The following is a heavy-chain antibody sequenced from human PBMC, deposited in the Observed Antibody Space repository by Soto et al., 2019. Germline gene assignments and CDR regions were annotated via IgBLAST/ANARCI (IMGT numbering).Heavy chain of an antibody. CDR1: GYTFTTYG. J-gene: IGHJ6*02. V-gene: IGHV1-18*01. CDR3: ARGDPPGTTIYYYYGMDV. D-gene: IGHD1-7*01. Sequence: ASVKVSCKASGYTFTTYGLTWVRQAPGQGLEWMGWINGYNGNTKYAQKFQGRVTMTTDTSTSTAYMELRSLRSDDTAVYYCARGDPPGTTIYYYYGMDVWGQGTTVTVSS. CDR2: INGYNGNT.